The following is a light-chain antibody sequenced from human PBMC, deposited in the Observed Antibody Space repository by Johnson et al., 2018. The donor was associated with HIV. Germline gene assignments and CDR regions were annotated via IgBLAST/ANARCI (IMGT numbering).Light chain of an antibody. V-gene: IGLV1-51*02. Sequence: QPVLTQPPSVSAAPGQKVTISCSGSSSNIGDNYVTWYQLLPGTAPKLLIYKNDKRPSGVPDRFSGSKPGTSATLAIQGPQFGDEADYYCGSWDISLSAYVFGTGTTVTVL. CDR3: GSWDISLSAYV. CDR1: SSNIGDNY. J-gene: IGLJ1*01. CDR2: KND.